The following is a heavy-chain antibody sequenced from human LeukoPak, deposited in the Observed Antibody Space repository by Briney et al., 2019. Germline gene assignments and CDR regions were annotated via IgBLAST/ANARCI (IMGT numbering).Heavy chain of an antibody. CDR2: IRYDGSNK. CDR3: AKVGRRYQLLPFDY. CDR1: GFTFSSYG. Sequence: GGSLGLSCAASGFTFSSYGMHWVRQAPGKGLEWVAFIRYDGSNKYYADSVKGRFTISRDNSKNTLYLQMNSLRAEDTAVYYCAKVGRRYQLLPFDYWGQGTLVTVSS. V-gene: IGHV3-30*02. J-gene: IGHJ4*02. D-gene: IGHD2-2*01.